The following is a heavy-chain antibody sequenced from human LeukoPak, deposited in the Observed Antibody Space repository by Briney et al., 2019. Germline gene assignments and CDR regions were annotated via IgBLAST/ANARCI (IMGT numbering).Heavy chain of an antibody. CDR3: ARDRYSSSWVDY. D-gene: IGHD6-13*01. Sequence: SETLSLTCTVSGGSISSYYWGWIRQPPGKGLEWIGSIYHSGSTYYNPSLKSRVTISVDTSKNQFSLKLSSVTAADTAVYYCARDRYSSSWVDYWGQGTLVTVSS. V-gene: IGHV4-38-2*02. CDR1: GGSISSYY. CDR2: IYHSGST. J-gene: IGHJ4*02.